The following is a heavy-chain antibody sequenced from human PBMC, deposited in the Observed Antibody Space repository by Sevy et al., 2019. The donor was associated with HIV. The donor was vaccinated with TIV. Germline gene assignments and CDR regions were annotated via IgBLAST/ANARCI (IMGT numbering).Heavy chain of an antibody. V-gene: IGHV4-4*07. J-gene: IGHJ4*02. CDR3: ARHALNDIVLPHDLYYFDY. D-gene: IGHD2-8*01. Sequence: SETLSLTCTVSGGSISSYYWSWIRQPAGKGLEWIGRIYTSGSTNYNPSLKSRVTMSVDTSKNQFSLKLSSVTAADTAVYYCARHALNDIVLPHDLYYFDYWGQGTLVTVSS. CDR1: GGSISSYY. CDR2: IYTSGST.